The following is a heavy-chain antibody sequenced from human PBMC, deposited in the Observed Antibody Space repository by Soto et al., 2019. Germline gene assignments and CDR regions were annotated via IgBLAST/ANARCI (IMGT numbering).Heavy chain of an antibody. V-gene: IGHV1-69*01. CDR3: ARGGPITMVRGVIIYFDY. D-gene: IGHD3-10*01. Sequence: QVQLVQSGAEVKKPGSSVKVSCKASGGTFSSYAISWVRQAPGQGLEWMGGIIPIFGTANYAQKFQGRVTITADESTSTAYMELRSLRSEDTAVYYCARGGPITMVRGVIIYFDYWGQGTLVTVSS. CDR1: GGTFSSYA. CDR2: IIPIFGTA. J-gene: IGHJ4*02.